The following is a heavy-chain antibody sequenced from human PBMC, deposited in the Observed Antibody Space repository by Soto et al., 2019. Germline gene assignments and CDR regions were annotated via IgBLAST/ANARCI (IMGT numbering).Heavy chain of an antibody. D-gene: IGHD6-13*01. J-gene: IGHJ6*02. Sequence: SVKVSCKASGGTFSSYAISWVRQAPGQGLDWMGGIIPIFGTANYAQKFQGRVTITADESTSTAYMELSSLRSEDTAVYYCARGQRSSSWRFYYYYGMDVWGQGTTVTVSS. CDR2: IIPIFGTA. V-gene: IGHV1-69*13. CDR1: GGTFSSYA. CDR3: ARGQRSSSWRFYYYYGMDV.